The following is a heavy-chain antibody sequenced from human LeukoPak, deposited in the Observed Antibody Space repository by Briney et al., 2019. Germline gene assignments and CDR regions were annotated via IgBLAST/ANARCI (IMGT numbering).Heavy chain of an antibody. J-gene: IGHJ3*02. V-gene: IGHV3-48*02. CDR1: GFTFSSYI. Sequence: GGSLRLSCAASGFTFSSYIMNWVRQAPGKGLEWVSYISSGSSTKYYADSVKGRFTISRDNAKNSLYLQMNSLRDEDTAVYYCARERVSAFDIWGQGTMVTVSS. D-gene: IGHD3-10*01. CDR2: ISSGSSTK. CDR3: ARERVSAFDI.